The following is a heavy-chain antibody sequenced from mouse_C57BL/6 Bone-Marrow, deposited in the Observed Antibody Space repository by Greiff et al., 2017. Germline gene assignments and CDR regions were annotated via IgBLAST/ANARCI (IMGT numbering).Heavy chain of an antibody. V-gene: IGHV1-62-2*01. Sequence: LQESGAELVTPGASVKLSCKASGYTFTEYTIHWVKQRSGQGLEWIGWFYPGSGSIKYNEKFKDKATLTADKSSSTVYMELSRLTAEDSAVYVCARHEVLYYYGSPWFAYWGQGTLVTVSA. J-gene: IGHJ3*01. CDR1: GYTFTEYT. CDR3: ARHEVLYYYGSPWFAY. CDR2: FYPGSGSI. D-gene: IGHD1-1*01.